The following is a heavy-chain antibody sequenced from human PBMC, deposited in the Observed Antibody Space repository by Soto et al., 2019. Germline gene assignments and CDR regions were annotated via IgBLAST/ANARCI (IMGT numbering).Heavy chain of an antibody. V-gene: IGHV4-59*08. J-gene: IGHJ4*02. CDR1: GGSISSYY. CDR2: IYYSGST. CDR3: ARRWGTTFDY. D-gene: IGHD3-16*01. Sequence: QVXLQESGPGLVKPSETLSLTCTVSGGSISSYYWSWIRQPPGKGLEWIGYIYYSGSTNYNPSLKGRVTISVDTSKNQFSLKLSSVTAADTAVYHCARRWGTTFDYWGQGTLVTVSS.